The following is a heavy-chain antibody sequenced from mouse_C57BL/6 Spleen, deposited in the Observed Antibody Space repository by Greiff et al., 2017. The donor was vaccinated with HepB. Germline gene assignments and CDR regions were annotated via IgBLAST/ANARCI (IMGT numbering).Heavy chain of an antibody. Sequence: DVKLVESGPGLVKPSQSLSLTCSVTGYSITSGYYWNWIRQFPGNKLEWMGYISYDGSNNYNPSLKNRISITRDTSKNQFFLKLNSVTTEDTATYHCARRSGYWYFDVWGTGTTVTVSS. CDR1: GYSITSGYY. V-gene: IGHV3-6*01. D-gene: IGHD3-1*01. CDR2: ISYDGSN. CDR3: ARRSGYWYFDV. J-gene: IGHJ1*03.